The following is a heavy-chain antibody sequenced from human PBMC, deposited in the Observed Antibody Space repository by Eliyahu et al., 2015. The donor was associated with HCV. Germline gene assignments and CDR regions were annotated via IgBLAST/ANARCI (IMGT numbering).Heavy chain of an antibody. Sequence: QVQLQQSGPGLVKPSQTLSLTCAISGDSVXXXSAXWNWXRQSPSRGLEWLGRTYYRFRWYSDYAESVKSRITIDPDTSKNQFSLQLNSVTPEDTAVYYCARAGGWENYHDRSSYEAIEFWGQGTLVTVSS. D-gene: IGHD3-22*01. CDR1: GDSVXXXSAX. V-gene: IGHV6-1*01. J-gene: IGHJ4*02. CDR2: TYYRFRWYS. CDR3: ARAGGWENYHDRSSYEAIEF.